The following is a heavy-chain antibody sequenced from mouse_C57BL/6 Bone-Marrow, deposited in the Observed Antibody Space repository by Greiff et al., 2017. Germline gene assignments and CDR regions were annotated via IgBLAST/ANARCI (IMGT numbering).Heavy chain of an antibody. J-gene: IGHJ3*01. D-gene: IGHD2-1*01. V-gene: IGHV1-19*01. CDR3: AREGGGNPAWFAY. Sequence: EVKLVESGPVLVKPGASVKMSCKASGYTFTDYYMNWVKQSHGKSLEWIGVINPYNGGTSYNQKFKGKATLTVDKSSSTAYMELNSLTSEDSAVYYCAREGGGNPAWFAYWGQGTLVTVSA. CDR2: INPYNGGT. CDR1: GYTFTDYY.